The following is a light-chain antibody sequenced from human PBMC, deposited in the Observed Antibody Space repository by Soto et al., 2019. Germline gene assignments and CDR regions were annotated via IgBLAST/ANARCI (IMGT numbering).Light chain of an antibody. CDR2: DTS. V-gene: IGKV3-15*01. Sequence: EIVLTQSPGTLSLSPGERATLSCRASQSVSSSYLAWYQQKPGQAPRLLIYDTSTRATDIPARFSGSGSGTEFTLTIASLQSEDFAVYYCQQYNHWPRMLSFGGGTKVDIK. CDR1: QSVSSSY. CDR3: QQYNHWPRMLS. J-gene: IGKJ4*01.